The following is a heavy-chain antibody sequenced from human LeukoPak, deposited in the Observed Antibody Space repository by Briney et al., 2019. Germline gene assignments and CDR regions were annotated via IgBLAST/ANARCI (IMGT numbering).Heavy chain of an antibody. CDR1: GFTFSSYG. CDR2: ISGSGGST. V-gene: IGHV3-23*01. J-gene: IGHJ4*02. CDR3: AKVGRAMITFGGVIGRPVGFDY. D-gene: IGHD3-16*02. Sequence: GGSLRLPCAASGFTFSSYGMSWVRQAPGKGLEWVSAISGSGGSTYYADSVKGRFTISRDNSKNTLYLQMNSLRAEDTAVYYCAKVGRAMITFGGVIGRPVGFDYWGQGTLVTVSS.